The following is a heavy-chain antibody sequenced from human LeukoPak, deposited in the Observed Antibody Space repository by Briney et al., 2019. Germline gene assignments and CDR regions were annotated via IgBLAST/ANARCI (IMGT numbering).Heavy chain of an antibody. D-gene: IGHD3-9*01. CDR1: GFTFSSYA. J-gene: IGHJ6*04. CDR2: ISGSGGST. Sequence: GGSLRLSCAASGFTFSSYAMSWVRQAPGKGLEWVSAISGSGGSTYYADSVKGRFTISRDNSKNTLYLQMNSLRAEDTAVYYCAKDLRELRYFDPGLDVWGKGTTVTVSS. V-gene: IGHV3-23*01. CDR3: AKDLRELRYFDPGLDV.